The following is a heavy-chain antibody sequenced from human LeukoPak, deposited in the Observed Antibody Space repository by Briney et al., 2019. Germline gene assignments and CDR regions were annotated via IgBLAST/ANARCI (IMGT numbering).Heavy chain of an antibody. CDR1: GFTFNLAW. Sequence: GGSLRLSCAASGFTFNLAWMSWVRQAPGKGLEWVANIKQDGSEKYYVDSVKGRFTISRDNAKNSLYLQMNSLRAEDTDVYYCARRTDSTSWYFGLWGRGTLVTVSS. CDR2: IKQDGSEK. D-gene: IGHD3/OR15-3a*01. V-gene: IGHV3-7*01. J-gene: IGHJ2*01. CDR3: ARRTDSTSWYFGL.